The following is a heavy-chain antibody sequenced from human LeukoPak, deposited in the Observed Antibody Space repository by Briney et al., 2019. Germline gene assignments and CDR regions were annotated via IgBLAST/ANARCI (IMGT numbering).Heavy chain of an antibody. V-gene: IGHV4-38-2*01. CDR3: ARVDWNPDY. CDR2: IHRSGST. D-gene: IGHD1-1*01. CDR1: GYSISRGYH. Sequence: SETLSLTCAVSGYSISRGYHWGWIRQPPGEGLERIGNIHRSGSTYYNSSLKSRITISVDTSKNQFSLKVTSVTAADTAVYYCARVDWNPDYWGQGTLVTVSS. J-gene: IGHJ4*02.